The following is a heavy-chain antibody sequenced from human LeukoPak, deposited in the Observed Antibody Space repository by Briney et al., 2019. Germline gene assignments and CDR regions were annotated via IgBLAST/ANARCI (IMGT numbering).Heavy chain of an antibody. V-gene: IGHV4-34*01. CDR3: ARDEGGSRAWFDP. CDR1: GGSFSGYY. CDR2: INHSGST. Sequence: SETLSLTCAVYGGSFSGYYWSWIRQPPGKGLEWIGEINHSGSTNYNPSLKSRVTISVDTSKNQFSLKLSSVTAADTAVYYCARDEGGSRAWFDPWGQGTLVTVSS. J-gene: IGHJ5*02. D-gene: IGHD3-10*01.